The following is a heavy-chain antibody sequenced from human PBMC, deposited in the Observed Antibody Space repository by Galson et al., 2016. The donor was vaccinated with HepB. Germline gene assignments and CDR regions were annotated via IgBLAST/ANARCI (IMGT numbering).Heavy chain of an antibody. J-gene: IGHJ5*02. CDR3: ARSTYYDFWSDYYKTGWFDP. Sequence: QSGAEVKKPGESLKISCQGSGYIFTSYWIGWVRQKPGKGLDWMGIIYPGDSDTRYSPSFQGQVTISADKSISTAYLQWGSLKASDTAMYYCARSTYYDFWSDYYKTGWFDPWGQGTLVTVSS. V-gene: IGHV5-51*01. D-gene: IGHD3-3*01. CDR2: IYPGDSDT. CDR1: GYIFTSYW.